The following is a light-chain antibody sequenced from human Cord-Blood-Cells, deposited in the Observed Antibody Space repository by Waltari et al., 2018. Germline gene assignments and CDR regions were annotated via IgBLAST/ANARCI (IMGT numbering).Light chain of an antibody. Sequence: DIRIPMSPSTLCASVGDRVTITCRASQSISSWLAWYQQKPGKAPKLLIYKASSLESGVPSRFSGSGSGTEFTLTISSLQPEDFATYYCQQYNSYSYTFGQGTKLEIK. CDR3: QQYNSYSYT. V-gene: IGKV1-5*03. J-gene: IGKJ2*01. CDR1: QSISSW. CDR2: KAS.